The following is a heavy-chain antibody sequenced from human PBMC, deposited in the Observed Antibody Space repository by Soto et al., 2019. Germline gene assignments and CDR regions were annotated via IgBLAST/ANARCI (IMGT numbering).Heavy chain of an antibody. D-gene: IGHD3-22*01. CDR2: INPSGGST. CDR1: VYTFTSYY. V-gene: IGHV1-46*01. Sequence: SVKVSCKASVYTFTSYYMHWVRQAPGQGLEWMGIINPSGGSTSYAQKFQGRVTMTRDTSTSTVYMELSSLRSEDTAVYYCARALHFYDSSGYFYYWGQGTLVTVSS. CDR3: ARALHFYDSSGYFYY. J-gene: IGHJ4*02.